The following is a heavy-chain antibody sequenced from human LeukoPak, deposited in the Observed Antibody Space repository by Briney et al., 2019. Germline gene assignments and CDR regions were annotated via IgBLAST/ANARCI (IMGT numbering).Heavy chain of an antibody. D-gene: IGHD4-17*01. V-gene: IGHV4-59*11. CDR2: ISYIGTT. CDR3: ARDLVTVTKGFDI. J-gene: IGHJ3*02. CDR1: TDSFSSHY. Sequence: SETLSLTCAVSTDSFSSHYWTWIRQLPGKGLEWIGYISYIGTTNYNPSLKSRVTISTDTSKNQFSLKLSSVTAADTAVYYCARDLVTVTKGFDIWGQGTMVSVSS.